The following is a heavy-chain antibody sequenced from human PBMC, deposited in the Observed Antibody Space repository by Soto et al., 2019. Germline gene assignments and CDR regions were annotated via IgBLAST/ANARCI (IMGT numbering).Heavy chain of an antibody. CDR3: ASIWFGDFDY. J-gene: IGHJ4*01. CDR2: IYHSGST. Sequence: SETLSLTCAVSGGSISSGGYSWSWIRQPPGKGLEWIGYIYHSGSTYYNPSLKSRVTISVDRSKNQFSLKLSSVTAADTAVYYCASIWFGDFDYWGHGTLVTVSS. V-gene: IGHV4-30-2*01. CDR1: GGSISSGGYS. D-gene: IGHD3-10*01.